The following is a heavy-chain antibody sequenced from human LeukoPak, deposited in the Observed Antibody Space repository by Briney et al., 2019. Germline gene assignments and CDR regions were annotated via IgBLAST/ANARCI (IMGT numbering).Heavy chain of an antibody. CDR3: ARDLFYCTNGVCSGRGWFDP. J-gene: IGHJ5*02. V-gene: IGHV1-18*01. CDR1: GYTFTSYG. D-gene: IGHD2-8*01. CDR2: ICAYNGNT. Sequence: GASVKVSCKASGYTFTSYGISWVRQAPGQGLEWMGRICAYNGNTNYAQKLQGRVTMTTDTSTSTAYMELRSLRSDDTAVYYCARDLFYCTNGVCSGRGWFDPWGQGTLVTVSS.